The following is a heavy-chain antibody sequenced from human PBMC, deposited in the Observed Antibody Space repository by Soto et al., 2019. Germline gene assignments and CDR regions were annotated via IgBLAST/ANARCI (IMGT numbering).Heavy chain of an antibody. CDR2: LIHGGST. Sequence: SETLSLTCAIYGASLGGFPWTWLRQAPGKVLEWIGELIHGGSTNYNPSLKSRVSFSLDTSKNQFSLHLMSVTAADTAVYYCARSPLGYDYVRQTWREVGDSFDIWGRGTMVT. V-gene: IGHV4-34*12. CDR1: GASLGGFP. CDR3: ARSPLGYDYVRQTWREVGDSFDI. D-gene: IGHD3-16*01. J-gene: IGHJ3*02.